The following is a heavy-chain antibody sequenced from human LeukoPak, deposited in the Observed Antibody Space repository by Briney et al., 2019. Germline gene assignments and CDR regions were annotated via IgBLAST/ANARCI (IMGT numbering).Heavy chain of an antibody. CDR2: ISAYNGNT. J-gene: IGHJ4*02. Sequence: ASVKVSCKASGYTFTSYGISWVRQAPGQGREWMGWISAYNGNTNYAQKLQGRVTMTTDTSTSTAYMELRSLRSDDTAVYYCASPYSGSYYGEDPFDYWGQGTLVTVSS. CDR3: ASPYSGSYYGEDPFDY. CDR1: GYTFTSYG. D-gene: IGHD1-26*01. V-gene: IGHV1-18*01.